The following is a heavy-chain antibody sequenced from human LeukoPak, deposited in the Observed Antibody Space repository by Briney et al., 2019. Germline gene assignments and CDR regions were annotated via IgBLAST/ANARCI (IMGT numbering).Heavy chain of an antibody. Sequence: ASVKVSCKASGYTFTSYAMHWVRQAPGQRLEWMGWINAGNGNTKYSQKFQGRVTITRDTSASTAYMELSSLRSEDTAVYYCAREGVDYDILTGYLKYWGQGTLVTVSS. V-gene: IGHV1-3*01. CDR1: GYTFTSYA. CDR3: AREGVDYDILTGYLKY. D-gene: IGHD3-9*01. J-gene: IGHJ4*02. CDR2: INAGNGNT.